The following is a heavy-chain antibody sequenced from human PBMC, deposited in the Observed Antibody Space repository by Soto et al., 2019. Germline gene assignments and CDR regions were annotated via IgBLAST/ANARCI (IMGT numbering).Heavy chain of an antibody. CDR2: IYYSGST. D-gene: IGHD3-10*01. J-gene: IGHJ4*02. CDR3: ARVQSYNFDY. CDR1: GGSISSYY. Sequence: SETLSLTCTVSGGSISSYYWSRIRQPPGKGLEWIGYIYYSGSTNYNPSLKSRVTISVDTSKNQFSLKLSSVTAADTAVYYCARVQSYNFDYWGQGTLVTVSS. V-gene: IGHV4-59*01.